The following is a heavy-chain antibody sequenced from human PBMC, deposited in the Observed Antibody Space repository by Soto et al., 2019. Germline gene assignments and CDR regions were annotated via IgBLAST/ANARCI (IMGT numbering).Heavy chain of an antibody. CDR2: ISAYNGNT. V-gene: IGHV1-18*01. J-gene: IGHJ4*02. Sequence: QVQLVQSGAEVKKPGASVKFSCKASGYTFTSYGITWVRQAPGQGLEWMGWISAYNGNTNYAQKRQGRVTMTTDTSTSTAYMELRSLRSDVTAVYYCARGAVEEWELTPRGPPTYWGQGTLVTVSS. CDR1: GYTFTSYG. CDR3: ARGAVEEWELTPRGPPTY. D-gene: IGHD1-26*01.